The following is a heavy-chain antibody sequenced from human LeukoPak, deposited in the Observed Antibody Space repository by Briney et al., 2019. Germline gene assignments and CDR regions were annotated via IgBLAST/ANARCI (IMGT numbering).Heavy chain of an antibody. CDR3: AREEWELLRYYYYYMDV. V-gene: IGHV3-7*01. CDR2: IKQDGSEK. J-gene: IGHJ6*03. CDR1: GFIFSSYD. D-gene: IGHD1-26*01. Sequence: GGSLRLSCAASGFIFSSYDMTWVRQAPGGGLEWVANIKQDGSEKYYVDSVKGRFTISRDNAKNSLYLQMNSLRAEDTAVYYCAREEWELLRYYYYYMDVWGKGTTVTVSS.